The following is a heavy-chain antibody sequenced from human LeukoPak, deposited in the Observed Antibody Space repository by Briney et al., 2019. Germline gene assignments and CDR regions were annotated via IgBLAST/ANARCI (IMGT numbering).Heavy chain of an antibody. CDR3: ARDLGWLQSDY. D-gene: IGHD5-24*01. CDR1: GFSFSDHW. Sequence: GGSLRLSCLASGFSFSDHWMNWFRQAPGKGLEWVATIKKDGSEQYYVDSMKGRLTISRDNAKNSVYLQIHNLRAEDTAVYYCARDLGWLQSDYWGQGTLVTVSS. V-gene: IGHV3-7*01. J-gene: IGHJ4*02. CDR2: IKKDGSEQ.